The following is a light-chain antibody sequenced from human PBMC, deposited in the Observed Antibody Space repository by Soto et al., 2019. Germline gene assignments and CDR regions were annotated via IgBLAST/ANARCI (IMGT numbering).Light chain of an antibody. CDR2: GAS. CDR1: QSVSSN. J-gene: IGKJ1*01. Sequence: EIVMTQSPATLSVSPGERATLSCRASQSVSSNLAWYQQKPGQAPRLLIYGASPRATGIPARFSGSGSGTEFTLTISSLQSEDFAVYYCQQYNEWTKTFGQGTKVEIK. CDR3: QQYNEWTKT. V-gene: IGKV3-15*01.